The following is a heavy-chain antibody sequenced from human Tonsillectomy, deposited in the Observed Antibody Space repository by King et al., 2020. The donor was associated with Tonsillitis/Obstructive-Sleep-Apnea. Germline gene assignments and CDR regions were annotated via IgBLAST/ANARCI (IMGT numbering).Heavy chain of an antibody. V-gene: IGHV1-18*01. Sequence: QLVQSGAEVKKPGASVKVSCKASGYTFTSYGISWVRQAPGQGLEGMGWISAYNGNTNYAQKLRGRGSMTTDTSTSTAYMELRSLRSDDTAVYYCARANVDAAMVTYYYYYYMDVWGKGTTVTVSS. CDR1: GYTFTSYG. D-gene: IGHD5-18*01. CDR2: ISAYNGNT. J-gene: IGHJ6*03. CDR3: ARANVDAAMVTYYYYYYMDV.